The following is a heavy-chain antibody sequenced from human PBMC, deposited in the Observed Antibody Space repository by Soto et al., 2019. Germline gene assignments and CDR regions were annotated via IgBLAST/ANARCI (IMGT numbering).Heavy chain of an antibody. J-gene: IGHJ4*02. CDR3: ASGAYDLWSADHHPPGY. Sequence: QVQLVQSGAEVKKPGSSVKVSCKASGGTFSSYAISWVRQAPGQGLEWMGGIIPIFGTANYAQKFQGRVTITADESTSTAYMELSSLRSVDTAVYYCASGAYDLWSADHHPPGYWGQGTLVTVSS. D-gene: IGHD3-3*01. CDR1: GGTFSSYA. CDR2: IIPIFGTA. V-gene: IGHV1-69*01.